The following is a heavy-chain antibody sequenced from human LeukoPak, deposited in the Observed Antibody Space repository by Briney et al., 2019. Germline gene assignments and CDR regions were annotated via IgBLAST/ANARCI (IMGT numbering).Heavy chain of an antibody. V-gene: IGHV4-39*01. CDR1: GGSISSSSYY. CDR3: ARRTRGFLFDY. CDR2: IYYSGST. J-gene: IGHJ4*02. Sequence: SETLSLTCTVSGGSISSSSYYWDWIRQPPGKGLEWIGNIYYSGSTYYNPSLKSRVTISVDTSKNQFSLKLSSVTAADTAMYYCARRTRGFLFDYWGQGTLVTVSS.